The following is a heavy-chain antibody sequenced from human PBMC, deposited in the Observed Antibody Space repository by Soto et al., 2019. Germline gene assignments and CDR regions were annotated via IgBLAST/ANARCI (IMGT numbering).Heavy chain of an antibody. CDR3: ARMNRDYYYYGMDV. V-gene: IGHV4-4*03. J-gene: IGHJ6*02. CDR2: IDHNGVA. CDR1: GDSISSSKW. Sequence: PETLSLTCGVSGDSISSSKWWTWVRQTPGNGLEWIGKIDHNGVANYNPSLEGRVTISKDISKNQISLKVTSVTAADSAVYYCARMNRDYYYYGMDVWCQGATVTVSS.